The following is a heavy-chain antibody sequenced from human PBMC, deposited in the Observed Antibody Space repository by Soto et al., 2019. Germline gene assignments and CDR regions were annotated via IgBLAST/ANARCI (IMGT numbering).Heavy chain of an antibody. J-gene: IGHJ4*02. CDR3: ARGHYYDSSGYVWDY. V-gene: IGHV1-18*01. Sequence: ASVKVSCKASGYTFTSYGISWVRQAPGQGLEWMGWISAYNGNTNYAQKLQGRVTMTTDTSTSTAYMELRSLRSDDTAVYYCARGHYYDSSGYVWDYWGQGTLVTVSS. CDR2: ISAYNGNT. D-gene: IGHD3-22*01. CDR1: GYTFTSYG.